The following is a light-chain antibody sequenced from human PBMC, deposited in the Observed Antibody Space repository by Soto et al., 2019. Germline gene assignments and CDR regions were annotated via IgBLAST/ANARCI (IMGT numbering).Light chain of an antibody. J-gene: IGKJ1*01. V-gene: IGKV3-20*01. CDR3: QQYGSWT. CDR2: GTS. Sequence: EIGLTQSPGTLSVSPGERATLSCRASQTISSNNLAWYQQKPGQAPSRLIYGTSSRATGVPDRFSGSGSGTDFTLTISRLEPEDSAIYYCQQYGSWTFGQGTKVEI. CDR1: QTISSNN.